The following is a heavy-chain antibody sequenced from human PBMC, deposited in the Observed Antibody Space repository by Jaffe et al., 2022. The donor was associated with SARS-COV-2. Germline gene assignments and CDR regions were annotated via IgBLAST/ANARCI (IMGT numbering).Heavy chain of an antibody. J-gene: IGHJ4*02. CDR1: GFTFSSYG. Sequence: QVQLVESGGGVVQPGRSLRLSCAASGFTFSSYGMHWVRQAPGKGLEWVAVISYDGSNKYYADSVKGRFTISRDNSKNTLYLQMNSLRAEDTAVYYCAKDHEIVVVISFYFDYWGQGTLVTVSS. V-gene: IGHV3-30*18. D-gene: IGHD3-22*01. CDR3: AKDHEIVVVISFYFDY. CDR2: ISYDGSNK.